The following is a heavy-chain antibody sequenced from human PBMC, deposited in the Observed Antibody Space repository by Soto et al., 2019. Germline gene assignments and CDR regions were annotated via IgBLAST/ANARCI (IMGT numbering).Heavy chain of an antibody. D-gene: IGHD2-2*02. V-gene: IGHV2-5*02. Sequence: QITLKESGPTLVKPTQTLTLTCTFSGFSLSTSGVGVGWIRQPPGKALEWLALIYWDDDKRYSPSLKSRLTIPKDTSKNQVVLTMTNMDPVDTATYYCAHYRYTLYYFDYWGQGTLVTVSS. CDR1: GFSLSTSGVG. CDR2: IYWDDDK. J-gene: IGHJ4*02. CDR3: AHYRYTLYYFDY.